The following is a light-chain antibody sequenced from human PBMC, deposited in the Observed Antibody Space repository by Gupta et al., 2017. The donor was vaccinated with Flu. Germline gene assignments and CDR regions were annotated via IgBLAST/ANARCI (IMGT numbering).Light chain of an antibody. CDR1: RSVLYNSNNKNY. J-gene: IGKJ1*01. CDR2: WAS. CDR3: QQYDANASWT. V-gene: IGKV4-1*01. Sequence: DIVMTQSPDSLAVSLGERATINCRSSRSVLYNSNNKNYLAWYQQKPGQPPKLLIYWASTREAGVPDRFSGSGSGKDFTLTISSRQAEDVAGYYCQQYDANASWTFGQGTKVEIK.